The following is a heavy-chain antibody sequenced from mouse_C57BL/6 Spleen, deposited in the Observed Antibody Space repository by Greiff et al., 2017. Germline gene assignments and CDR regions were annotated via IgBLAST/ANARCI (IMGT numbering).Heavy chain of an antibody. CDR1: GYTFTDYY. D-gene: IGHD2-3*01. V-gene: IGHV1-84*01. CDR2: IYPGSGNT. J-gene: IGHJ4*01. CDR3: ARSRRLLHVMDY. Sequence: VQLVESGPELVKPGASVKISCKASGYTFTDYYITWVKQRPGQGLEWIGWIYPGSGNTKYNEKFKGKATVTVDTSSSTAYLQLSSLTSEDYAVYFWARSRRLLHVMDYWGQGTSLTVSS.